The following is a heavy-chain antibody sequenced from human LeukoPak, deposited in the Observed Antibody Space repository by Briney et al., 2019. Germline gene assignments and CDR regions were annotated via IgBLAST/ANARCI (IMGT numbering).Heavy chain of an antibody. CDR3: ARDLSVVFGVVMAWFDP. Sequence: GASVTVSCKASGYTFTGYYMHWVRQAPGQGLEWMGWINPNSGGTNYAQKFQGRVTMTRDTSISTAYMELSRLRSDDTAVYYCARDLSVVFGVVMAWFDPWGQGTLVTVSS. V-gene: IGHV1-2*02. J-gene: IGHJ5*02. CDR2: INPNSGGT. D-gene: IGHD3-3*01. CDR1: GYTFTGYY.